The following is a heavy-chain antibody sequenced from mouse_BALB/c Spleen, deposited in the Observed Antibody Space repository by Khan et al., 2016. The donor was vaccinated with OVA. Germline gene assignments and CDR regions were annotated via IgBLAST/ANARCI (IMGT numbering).Heavy chain of an antibody. J-gene: IGHJ3*01. CDR3: ARGYFGNYEFVY. V-gene: IGHV1S132*01. Sequence: QVQLQQPGTELVKPGASVKLSCKTSGYTFTSYWIQWVKQRPGQGLGWIGQIFPGTGTTYYNENVKGKATLTVNTSSTTAYMQLSSLTSEDSAVYFCARGYFGNYEFVYWGRGTLVTVSP. CDR1: GYTFTSYW. D-gene: IGHD2-1*01. CDR2: IFPGTGTT.